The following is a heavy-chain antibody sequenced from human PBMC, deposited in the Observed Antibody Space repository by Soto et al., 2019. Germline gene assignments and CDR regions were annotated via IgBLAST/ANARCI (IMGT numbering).Heavy chain of an antibody. J-gene: IGHJ4*02. CDR2: IYYSGST. D-gene: IGHD5-18*01. V-gene: IGHV4-30-4*01. Sequence: QVQLQESGPGLVKPSQTLSLTCTVSGGSISSGTSYWSWIHQPPGKGLEWIGYIYYSGSTYYNPSLKSRVAISVDTSKNQFSLKLSSLTAADTAVYFCATLAYTYGAEDYWGQGTLVTVSS. CDR3: ATLAYTYGAEDY. CDR1: GGSISSGTSY.